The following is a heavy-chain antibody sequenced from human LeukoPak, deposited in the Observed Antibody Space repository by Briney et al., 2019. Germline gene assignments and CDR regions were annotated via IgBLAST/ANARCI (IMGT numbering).Heavy chain of an antibody. V-gene: IGHV4-38-2*01. J-gene: IGHJ6*03. CDR2: IYYSGTT. Sequence: KPSETLSLTCAVSGYSISSGYYWGWIRQPPGKGLEWIGSIYYSGTTYYNPSLKSRVTISEETSRNRFYLMLSSVTAADTAIYFCARQVSDYYYHYMDVWGEGTTVIVSS. CDR3: ARQVSDYYYHYMDV. CDR1: GYSISSGYY.